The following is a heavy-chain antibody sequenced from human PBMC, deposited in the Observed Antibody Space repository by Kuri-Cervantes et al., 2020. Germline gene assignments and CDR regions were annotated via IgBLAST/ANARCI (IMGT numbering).Heavy chain of an antibody. V-gene: IGHV5-51*01. CDR1: GYSFTSYW. J-gene: IGHJ4*02. D-gene: IGHD2-2*01. CDR3: ARPSRGYCRSTSCTNYFDY. CDR2: IYPDDSDT. Sequence: KVSCKGSGYSFTSYWIGWVRQMPGKGLEWMGIIYPDDSDTKYSPSFQGQVTFSADTSINTVYLQWSSLEASDTAIYYCARPSRGYCRSTSCTNYFDYWGQGTLVTVSS.